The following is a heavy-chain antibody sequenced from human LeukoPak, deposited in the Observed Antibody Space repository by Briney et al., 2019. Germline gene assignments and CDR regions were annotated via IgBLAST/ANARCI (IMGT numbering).Heavy chain of an antibody. CDR3: ASEHSGNYYRPFDY. CDR1: GYTFTSYA. D-gene: IGHD1-26*01. Sequence: ASVKVSCKASGYTFTSYAMNWVRQAPGQGLEWMGWINTNTGNPTYAQGFTGRFVFSLDTSVSTAYLQISSLKAEDTAVYYCASEHSGNYYRPFDYWGQGTLVTVSS. J-gene: IGHJ4*02. V-gene: IGHV7-4-1*02. CDR2: INTNTGNP.